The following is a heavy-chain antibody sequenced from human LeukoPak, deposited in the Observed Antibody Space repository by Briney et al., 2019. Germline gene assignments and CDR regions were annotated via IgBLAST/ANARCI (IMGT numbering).Heavy chain of an antibody. D-gene: IGHD3-10*01. CDR2: ISSSDSYI. CDR1: GFTFSSYS. J-gene: IGHJ4*02. Sequence: GGSLRLSCAASGFTFSSYSMNWVRQAPGKGLEWVSSISSSDSYIYYADSVKGRFTISRNNAKNSLYLQMNSLRAEDTAVYYCARDTMVRGVSNFDYWGQGTLVTVSS. CDR3: ARDTMVRGVSNFDY. V-gene: IGHV3-21*01.